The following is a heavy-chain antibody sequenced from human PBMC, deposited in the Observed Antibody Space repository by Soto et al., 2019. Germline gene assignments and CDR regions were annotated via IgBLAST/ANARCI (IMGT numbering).Heavy chain of an antibody. Sequence: LGESLKISCKGSGYSFTSYWIGWVRQMPGKDLEWMGIIYPGDSDTRYSPSFQGQVTISADKSISTAYLQWSSLKASDTAMYYCARHDSSSRLYYFDYWGQGTLVTVSS. D-gene: IGHD6-13*01. J-gene: IGHJ4*02. V-gene: IGHV5-51*01. CDR1: GYSFTSYW. CDR2: IYPGDSDT. CDR3: ARHDSSSRLYYFDY.